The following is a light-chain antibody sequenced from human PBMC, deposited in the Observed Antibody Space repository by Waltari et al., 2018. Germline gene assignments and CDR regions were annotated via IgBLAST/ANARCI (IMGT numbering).Light chain of an antibody. CDR1: SAQRSNV. J-gene: IGLJ3*02. CDR2: VNSAGSH. Sequence: QLLLTQSSSASASLGPSPKLTCTLPSAQRSNVIAWHQQHPESGPRDLMKVNSAGSHSKGRNMPDRCSGSSSGAEHYLTIPGRQSESEAADYCQTGGHGTWVFGGGTKLTVL. V-gene: IGLV4-69*01. CDR3: QTGGHGTWV.